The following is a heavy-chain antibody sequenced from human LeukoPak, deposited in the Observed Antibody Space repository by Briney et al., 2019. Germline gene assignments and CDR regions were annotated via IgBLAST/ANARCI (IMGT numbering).Heavy chain of an antibody. CDR1: GASISSHY. D-gene: IGHD3-22*01. CDR2: IYYNGST. J-gene: IGHJ4*02. Sequence: SETLSLTCTVSGASISSHYWSWIRQPPGKGLEWIGYIYYNGSTNYTPSLKSRVTISLDTSKNQFSLKLRSVTAADTAMYYCARAVVLYYDGSGYSTRFDYLGQGTLVTVSS. CDR3: ARAVVLYYDGSGYSTRFDY. V-gene: IGHV4-59*11.